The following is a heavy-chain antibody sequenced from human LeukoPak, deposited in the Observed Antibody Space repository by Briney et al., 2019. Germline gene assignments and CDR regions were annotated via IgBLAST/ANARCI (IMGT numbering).Heavy chain of an antibody. D-gene: IGHD3-22*01. CDR1: GFTFSNYN. V-gene: IGHV3-21*04. Sequence: GGSLRLSCAASGFTFSNYNMNWVRQTPGKGLEWVSSITRGSIYTFYADSVKGRFTISRDNAKNSLYLQMNSLRAEDTALYYCARCRHSYDSSGFPHYWGQGTLVTVSS. J-gene: IGHJ4*02. CDR3: ARCRHSYDSSGFPHY. CDR2: ITRGSIYT.